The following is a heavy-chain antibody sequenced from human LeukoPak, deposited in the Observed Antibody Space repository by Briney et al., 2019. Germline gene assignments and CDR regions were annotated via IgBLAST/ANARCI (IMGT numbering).Heavy chain of an antibody. J-gene: IGHJ3*02. D-gene: IGHD4-23*01. CDR2: ISGSGGST. Sequence: GGSLRLSCAASGFTFSSYAMSWVRQAPGKGLEWVSAISGSGGSTYYADSVKGRFTISRDNSKNTLYLQMNSLRAEDTAVYYCARFSRDYGGNSMDAFDIWGQGTMVTVSS. V-gene: IGHV3-23*01. CDR3: ARFSRDYGGNSMDAFDI. CDR1: GFTFSSYA.